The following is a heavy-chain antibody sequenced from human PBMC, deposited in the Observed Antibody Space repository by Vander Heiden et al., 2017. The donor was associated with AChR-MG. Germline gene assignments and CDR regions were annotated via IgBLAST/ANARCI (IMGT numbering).Heavy chain of an antibody. J-gene: IGHJ5*02. CDR2: INAGNGNT. Sequence: VQLVQSGAEVKKPGASVKVSCQASGYTFTSYALHWVRQAPGQRLEWMGWINAGNGNTKYSQKFHGRVTITRDTSASTAYMELSSLRSEDTAVYYCAGETGGGHSYDLNNWYDPWGQGTLVTVSS. D-gene: IGHD2-21*02. V-gene: IGHV1-3*01. CDR3: AGETGGGHSYDLNNWYDP. CDR1: GYTFTSYA.